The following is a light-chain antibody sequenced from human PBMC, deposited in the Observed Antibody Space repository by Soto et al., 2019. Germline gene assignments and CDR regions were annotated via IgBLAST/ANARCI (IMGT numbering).Light chain of an antibody. V-gene: IGKV3-11*01. J-gene: IGKJ1*01. CDR1: QSVSSY. CDR2: DAS. CDR3: QQRSNWPRT. Sequence: EIVFTQSPATLSLSPGERATLSCRASQSVSSYLAWYRQKPGQAPRILIYDASNRATGIPARFSGSGSGTEFTLTISSLEPEDFAVYYCQQRSNWPRTFGQGTKVDIK.